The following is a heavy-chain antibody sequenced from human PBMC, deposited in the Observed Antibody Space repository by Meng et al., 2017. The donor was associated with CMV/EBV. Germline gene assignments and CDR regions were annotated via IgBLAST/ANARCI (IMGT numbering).Heavy chain of an antibody. CDR2: MNPNSGNT. CDR1: GYTFTSYD. Sequence: ASVKVSCKASGYTFTSYDINWVRQATGQGLEWMGWMNPNSGNTGYAQKFQGRVTITRNTSISTAYMELSSLRSEDTAVYYCAREGISDQLLSENWFDPWGQGTRVTVSS. J-gene: IGHJ5*02. CDR3: AREGISDQLLSENWFDP. D-gene: IGHD2-2*01. V-gene: IGHV1-8*03.